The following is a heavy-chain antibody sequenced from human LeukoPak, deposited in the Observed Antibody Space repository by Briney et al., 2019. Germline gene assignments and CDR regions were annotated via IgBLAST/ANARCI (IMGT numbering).Heavy chain of an antibody. CDR3: ATDRRLVAANNWFDP. Sequence: ASVKVSCKVSGYTLTELSMHWVRQAPGKGLEWMGGFDPEDVETIYAQKFQGRVTMTEDTSTDTAYMELSSLRSEDTAVYYCATDRRLVAANNWFDPWGQGTLVTVSS. J-gene: IGHJ5*02. D-gene: IGHD2-15*01. V-gene: IGHV1-24*01. CDR2: FDPEDVET. CDR1: GYTLTELS.